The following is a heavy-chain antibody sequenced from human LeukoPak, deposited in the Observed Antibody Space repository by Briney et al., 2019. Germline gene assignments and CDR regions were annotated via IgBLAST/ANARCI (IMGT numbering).Heavy chain of an antibody. V-gene: IGHV3-23*01. D-gene: IGHD6-13*01. CDR2: INGYGDTA. CDR1: GFTFNIYA. CDR3: ARDIPESSAWYF. Sequence: GGSLRLSCAASGFTFNIYAINWVRQAPGKGLEWVSAINGYGDTAHYADSVRGRFTISRDNSKNTVYLQMHSLRADDTAVYYCARDIPESSAWYFWGQGTLITVSS. J-gene: IGHJ4*02.